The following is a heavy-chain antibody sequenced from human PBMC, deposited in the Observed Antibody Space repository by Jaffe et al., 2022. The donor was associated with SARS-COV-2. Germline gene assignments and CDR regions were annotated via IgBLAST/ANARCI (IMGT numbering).Heavy chain of an antibody. V-gene: IGHV3-48*03. D-gene: IGHD3-22*01. Sequence: EVQLVESGGGLVQPGGSLRLSCAASGFTFSSYEMNWVRQAPGKGLEWVSYISSSGSTIYYADSVKGRFTISRDNAKNSLYLQMNSLRAEDTAVYYCAREGAQYYYDSSGYYPAPYYYYGMDVWGQGTTVTVSS. CDR1: GFTFSSYE. J-gene: IGHJ6*02. CDR2: ISSSGSTI. CDR3: AREGAQYYYDSSGYYPAPYYYYGMDV.